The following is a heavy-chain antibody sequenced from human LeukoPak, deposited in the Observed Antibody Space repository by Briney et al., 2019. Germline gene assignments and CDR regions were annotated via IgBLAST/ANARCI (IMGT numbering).Heavy chain of an antibody. CDR2: ISYDGSNK. Sequence: GGSLRLSCAASGFTFSSYGMHWVRQAPDKGLEWVAVISYDGSNKYYADSVKGRFTISRDNSKNTLYLQMNSLRAEDTAVYYCSYGSGSYSFDYWGQGTLVTVSS. CDR3: SYGSGSYSFDY. CDR1: GFTFSSYG. V-gene: IGHV3-30*03. D-gene: IGHD3-10*01. J-gene: IGHJ4*02.